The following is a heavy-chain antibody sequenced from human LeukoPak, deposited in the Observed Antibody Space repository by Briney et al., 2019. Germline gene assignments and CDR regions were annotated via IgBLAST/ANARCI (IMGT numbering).Heavy chain of an antibody. Sequence: GGSLRLSCAASGFTFSSYAMSWVRQAPAKGLEWVSAISGSGGSTCYADPVQGRFTISRDNSKNSLHMQMNSPRAEDTAVYYCAKPPVEDYWGQGTLVTVSA. J-gene: IGHJ4*02. CDR2: ISGSGGST. CDR1: GFTFSSYA. V-gene: IGHV3-23*01. CDR3: AKPPVEDY. D-gene: IGHD5-24*01.